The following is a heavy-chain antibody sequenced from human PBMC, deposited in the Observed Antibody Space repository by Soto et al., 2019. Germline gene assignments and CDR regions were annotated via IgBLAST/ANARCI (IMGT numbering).Heavy chain of an antibody. CDR3: AKGGIWCSGGSCYPPGYYYGMDV. D-gene: IGHD2-15*01. CDR2: ISGSGGST. J-gene: IGHJ6*02. V-gene: IGHV3-23*01. Sequence: GGSLRLSCAASGFTFSSYAMSWVRQAPGKGLEWVSAISGSGGSTYYADSVKGRFTTSRDNSKNTLYLQMNSLRAEDTAVYYCAKGGIWCSGGSCYPPGYYYGMDVWGQGTTVTVSS. CDR1: GFTFSSYA.